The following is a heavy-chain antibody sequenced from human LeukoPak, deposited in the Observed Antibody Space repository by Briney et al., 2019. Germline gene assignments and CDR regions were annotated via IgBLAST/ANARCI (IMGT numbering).Heavy chain of an antibody. CDR3: ASDQVSGVFDY. J-gene: IGHJ4*02. D-gene: IGHD5/OR15-5a*01. CDR1: GFIFSDFY. V-gene: IGHV3-11*05. CDR2: ISPSGSYT. Sequence: GGSLRLSCAGSGFIFSDFYINWIRQSPGRGLEWLASISPSGSYTMYGDSVRGRFVISRDNTKKSVFLQMNSLRVEDTAVYFCASDQVSGVFDYWGQGARVTVS.